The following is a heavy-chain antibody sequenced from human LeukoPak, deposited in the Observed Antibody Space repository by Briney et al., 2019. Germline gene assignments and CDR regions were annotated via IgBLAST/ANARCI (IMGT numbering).Heavy chain of an antibody. D-gene: IGHD3-9*01. J-gene: IGHJ4*02. CDR1: GFTFSSYS. V-gene: IGHV3-21*01. CDR3: ARSNYYDILTGYYTVDY. Sequence: GGSLRLSCAAPGFTFSSYSMNWVRQAPGKGLEWVSSISSSSSYIYYADSVKGRFTISRDNAKNSLYLQMNSLRAEDTAVYYCARSNYYDILTGYYTVDYWGQGTLVTVSS. CDR2: ISSSSSYI.